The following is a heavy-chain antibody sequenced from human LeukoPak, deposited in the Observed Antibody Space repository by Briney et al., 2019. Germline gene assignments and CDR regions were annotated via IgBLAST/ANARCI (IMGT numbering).Heavy chain of an antibody. D-gene: IGHD3-9*01. CDR1: GGSFSGYY. V-gene: IGHV4-34*01. CDR2: INHSGST. J-gene: IGHJ4*02. Sequence: SETLSLTCAVYGGSFSGYYWSWIRQPPGKGLEWIGEINHSGSTNYNPSLKSRVTISVDTSKNQFSLKLRSVTAADTAVYYCARVTGYMIEDYFDYWGQGILVTVSS. CDR3: ARVTGYMIEDYFDY.